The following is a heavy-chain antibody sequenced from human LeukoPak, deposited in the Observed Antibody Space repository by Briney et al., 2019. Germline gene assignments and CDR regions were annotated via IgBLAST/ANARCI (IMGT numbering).Heavy chain of an antibody. Sequence: GGSLRLSCAASGFTFSSYDMNWVRQAPGKGLEWVSYINTISSTKYYAASVKGRFTISRDNAKNSLSLQMNSLRDEDTAVYYCARGKIGYYYGDYDGYWGQGTLVTVSS. J-gene: IGHJ4*02. CDR1: GFTFSSYD. V-gene: IGHV3-48*02. CDR3: ARGKIGYYYGDYDGY. D-gene: IGHD4-17*01. CDR2: INTISSTK.